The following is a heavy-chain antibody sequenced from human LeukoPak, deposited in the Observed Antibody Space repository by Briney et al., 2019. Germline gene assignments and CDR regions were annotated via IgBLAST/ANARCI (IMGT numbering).Heavy chain of an antibody. CDR1: GDSISGYY. V-gene: IGHV4-59*01. CDR2: IYYNGTT. D-gene: IGHD6-6*01. J-gene: IGHJ5*02. CDR3: ARVRTISSSFDP. Sequence: PSETLSLTCNVSGDSISGYYWSWLRQPPGKGLEWIGYIYYNGTTNYNPSLKSRVTISIDTSKNQFSLKLTSVTAADTAVYYCARVRTISSSFDPWGEGSLVTVSS.